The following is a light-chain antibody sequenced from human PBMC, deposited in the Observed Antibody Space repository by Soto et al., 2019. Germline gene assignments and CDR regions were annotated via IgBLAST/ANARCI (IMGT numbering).Light chain of an antibody. CDR3: CSSGGSPTYV. CDR2: EVN. V-gene: IGLV2-23*02. Sequence: QSVLTQPPSVSAAPGQKVTISCSGSSSNIGGNSVSWYQQHPGKAPKLMVFEVNKRPSGVSNRFSGSKSGNTASLTISGLKVEDEADYYCCSSGGSPTYVFGTGTKVTVL. CDR1: SSNIGGNS. J-gene: IGLJ1*01.